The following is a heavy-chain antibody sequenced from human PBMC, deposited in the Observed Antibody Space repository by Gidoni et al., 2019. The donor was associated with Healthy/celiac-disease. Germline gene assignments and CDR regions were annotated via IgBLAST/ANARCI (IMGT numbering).Heavy chain of an antibody. J-gene: IGHJ4*02. Sequence: QVQLVQSGAEVKKPGSSVKVSCKAAGGTFSSYAISWVRQAPGQGLEWMGGIIPIFGTANYAQKFQGRVTITADKSTSTAYMELSSLRSEDTAVYYCARAGDLCGGDCYSDYWGQGTLVTVSS. CDR2: IIPIFGTA. CDR3: ARAGDLCGGDCYSDY. V-gene: IGHV1-69*06. D-gene: IGHD2-21*02. CDR1: GGTFSSYA.